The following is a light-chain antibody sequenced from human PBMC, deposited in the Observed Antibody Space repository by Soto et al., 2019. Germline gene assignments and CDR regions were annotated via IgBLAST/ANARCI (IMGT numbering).Light chain of an antibody. CDR1: SSDVGGYNY. J-gene: IGLJ2*01. CDR2: EVS. Sequence: QSALTQPPSASGSPGQSVTISCTGTSSDVGGYNYVSWYQQHPGKAPKLMIYEVSKRPSGVPDRFSGPKSGKTASLTVSGLQAEDEAAYYCSSYAGSNNLGVFGGGTKLTVL. V-gene: IGLV2-8*01. CDR3: SSYAGSNNLGV.